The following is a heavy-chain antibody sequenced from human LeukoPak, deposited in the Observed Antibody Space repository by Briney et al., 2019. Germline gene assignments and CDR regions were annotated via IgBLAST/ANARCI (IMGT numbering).Heavy chain of an antibody. CDR3: TTDSGDYGDYVRK. V-gene: IGHV3-15*01. J-gene: IGHJ4*02. CDR2: IKSKSAGGTT. Sequence: GGSLRLSCAASGFTFNNAWLSWIRQAPGKGLEWVGRIKSKSAGGTTDYPAPVKGRFTISRDDSKNMLYLQMNSLKTEDTAVYYCTTDSGDYGDYVRKWGQGTLVTVSS. D-gene: IGHD4-17*01. CDR1: GFTFNNAW.